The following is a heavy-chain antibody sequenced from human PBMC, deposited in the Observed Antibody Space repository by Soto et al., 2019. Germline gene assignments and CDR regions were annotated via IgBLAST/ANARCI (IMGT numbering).Heavy chain of an antibody. CDR3: AKESCDQYYCDSSANDY. Sequence: GGSLRLSCAASGFTFSSYAMSWVRQAPGKGLEWVSAISGSGGSTYYADSVKGRFTISRDNSKNTLYLQMNSLRAEDTAVYYCAKESCDQYYCDSSANDYWGQGTMVTVSS. J-gene: IGHJ4*02. CDR1: GFTFSSYA. D-gene: IGHD3-22*01. CDR2: ISGSGGST. V-gene: IGHV3-23*01.